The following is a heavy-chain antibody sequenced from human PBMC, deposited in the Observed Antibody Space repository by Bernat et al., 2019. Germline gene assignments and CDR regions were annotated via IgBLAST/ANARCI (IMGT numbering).Heavy chain of an antibody. V-gene: IGHV3-30-3*01. J-gene: IGHJ4*02. D-gene: IGHD3-22*01. CDR3: AREKSDYYDSSGYLYY. CDR1: GFSFSSYA. Sequence: QVRLVESGGGVVQPGRSLRLSCAASGFSFSSYAMYWVRQAPGKGLEWVAVISYGGSNKYYADSVKGRFTISRDSSKNTVYLQMNTLRADDTAVYYCAREKSDYYDSSGYLYYWGQGSLVTVSS. CDR2: ISYGGSNK.